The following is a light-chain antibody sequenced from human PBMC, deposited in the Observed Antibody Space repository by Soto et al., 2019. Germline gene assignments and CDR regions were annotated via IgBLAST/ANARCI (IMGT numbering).Light chain of an antibody. J-gene: IGKJ5*01. V-gene: IGKV3-20*01. Sequence: EIVLTQSPGTLSLSPGARATLSCRASQSVSSSSLAWHQQKPGQAPRLLIYGASSRATGIPDRFSGSGSGTDCALTISRLEPEDFAVYYCQQYGSSPITFGQGTRLEIK. CDR3: QQYGSSPIT. CDR1: QSVSSSS. CDR2: GAS.